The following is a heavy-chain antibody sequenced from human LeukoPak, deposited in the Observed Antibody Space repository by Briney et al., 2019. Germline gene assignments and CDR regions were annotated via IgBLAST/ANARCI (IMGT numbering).Heavy chain of an antibody. CDR3: FFKQKTAYDILTGYYSGWFDP. J-gene: IGHJ5*02. CDR1: GYSFTSYW. Sequence: GESLKISCKGSGYSFTSYWIGWVRQMPGKVLEWMGIIYPGDSDTRYSPSFQGQVTISDDKSISTAYLQWSSLKASDTAMYFFFFKQKTAYDILTGYYSGWFDPWGQGTLVTVSS. CDR2: IYPGDSDT. D-gene: IGHD3-9*01. V-gene: IGHV5-51*01.